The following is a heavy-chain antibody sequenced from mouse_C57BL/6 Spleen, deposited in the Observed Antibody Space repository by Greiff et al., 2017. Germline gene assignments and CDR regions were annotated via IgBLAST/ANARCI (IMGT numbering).Heavy chain of an antibody. V-gene: IGHV1-64*01. CDR1: GYTFTSYW. Sequence: QVQLQQPGAELVKPGASVKLSCKASGYTFTSYWMHWVKQRPGQGLEWIGMIHPNSGSTNYNEKFKSKATLTVDKSSSTAYMQLSSLTSEDSAVXYCARAIYYDYDYFDYWGQGTTLTVSS. D-gene: IGHD2-4*01. CDR3: ARAIYYDYDYFDY. CDR2: IHPNSGST. J-gene: IGHJ2*01.